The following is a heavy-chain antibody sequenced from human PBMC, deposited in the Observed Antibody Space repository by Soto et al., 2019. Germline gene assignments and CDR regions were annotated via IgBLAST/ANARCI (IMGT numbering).Heavy chain of an antibody. CDR3: AGLRFLSSTP. J-gene: IGHJ5*02. Sequence: EAAVKVSCKASGGTFSSYAISWVRQAPGQGLEWMGGIIPEFGKTNYAQKFQGRVTMTEDTSTDTAYMELSSLRSEDTAVYYCAGLRFLSSTPWGQGTLVTVSS. D-gene: IGHD3-3*01. V-gene: IGHV1-69*06. CDR2: IIPEFGKT. CDR1: GGTFSSYA.